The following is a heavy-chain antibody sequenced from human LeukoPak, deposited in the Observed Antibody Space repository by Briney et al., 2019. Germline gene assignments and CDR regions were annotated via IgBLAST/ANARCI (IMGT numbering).Heavy chain of an antibody. J-gene: IGHJ4*02. CDR3: ARSTRRFDSSGYFY. Sequence: GSVKVSCKASGYTFTGYYMHWVRQAPGQGLEWMGRINPNSGGTNYAQKFQGRVTMTRDTSISTAYMELSRLRSDDTAVYYCARSTRRFDSSGYFYWGQGTLVTVSS. V-gene: IGHV1-2*06. CDR2: INPNSGGT. CDR1: GYTFTGYY. D-gene: IGHD3-22*01.